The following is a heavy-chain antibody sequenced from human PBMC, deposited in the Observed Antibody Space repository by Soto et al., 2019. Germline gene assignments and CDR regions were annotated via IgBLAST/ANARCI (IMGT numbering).Heavy chain of an antibody. V-gene: IGHV3-23*01. Sequence: EVQLLGSGGGLVQPRGSLRLSCAASGFTFSSYAMSWVRQAPGKGLEWVSGISGSGVSTHYADSVKGRFTISRDNSKNTLYLQMNSLRAEDTAVYYCAKEVGYSSGYDYFDYWGQGTLVTVSS. CDR3: AKEVGYSSGYDYFDY. J-gene: IGHJ4*02. CDR1: GFTFSSYA. D-gene: IGHD6-19*01. CDR2: ISGSGVST.